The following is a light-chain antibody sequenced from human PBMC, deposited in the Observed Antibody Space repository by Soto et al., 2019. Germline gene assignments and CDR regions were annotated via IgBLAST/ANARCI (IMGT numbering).Light chain of an antibody. J-gene: IGKJ1*01. CDR1: QGIGSW. V-gene: IGKV1-5*01. CDR2: EAS. CDR3: QQYKSYSAT. Sequence: DIQMTQSPSTLSASVGDRVAITCRASQGIGSWLAWYQQTAGKAPKLLISEASTLQSGAPSRFSGSGSGTKFTLTISGLQPDDFATYYCQQYKSYSATFGQGTKVEIK.